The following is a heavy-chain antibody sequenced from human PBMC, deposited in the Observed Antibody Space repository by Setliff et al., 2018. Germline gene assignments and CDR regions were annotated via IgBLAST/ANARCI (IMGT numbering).Heavy chain of an antibody. CDR1: GGSITSGSFY. V-gene: IGHV4-61*02. CDR2: IHASGSP. CDR3: ARERYFDWFFED. J-gene: IGHJ4*01. D-gene: IGHD3-9*01. Sequence: TSETLSLTCTVSGGSITSGSFYWSWIRQPAGKKLEWIGRIHASGSPDYNPSFKSRVTISRDTSTNQFSLELGSVTAADTAVYYCARERYFDWFFEDWGHGTLVTVSS.